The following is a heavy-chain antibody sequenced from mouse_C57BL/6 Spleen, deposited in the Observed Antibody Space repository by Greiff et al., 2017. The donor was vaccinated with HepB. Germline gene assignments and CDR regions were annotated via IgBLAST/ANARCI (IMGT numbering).Heavy chain of an antibody. CDR1: GFSLTSYG. Sequence: VQLQQSGPGLVQPSQSLSITCTVSGFSLTSYGVHWVRQSPGKGLEWLGVIWSGGSTDHNAAFISRLSISKDNSKSQVFFKMNSLQADDTAIYYCARKSSYAMDYWGQGTSVTVSS. CDR2: IWSGGST. V-gene: IGHV2-2*01. D-gene: IGHD1-1*01. J-gene: IGHJ4*01. CDR3: ARKSSYAMDY.